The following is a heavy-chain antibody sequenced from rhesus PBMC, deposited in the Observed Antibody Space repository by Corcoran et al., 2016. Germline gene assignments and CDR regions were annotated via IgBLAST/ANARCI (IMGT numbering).Heavy chain of an antibody. J-gene: IGHJ4*01. Sequence: QVQLQESGPGLVKPSETLSLTCAVSGGSLSDSYYWNWIRQPPGKGLEYSGYISGSSGSTYYNPSLKSRVTISKDPSKNQFSLKLSSVTAADTAVYYCARRGSGYSYRRFDYWGQGVLVTVSS. CDR3: ARRGSGYSYRRFDY. D-gene: IGHD5-24*01. CDR1: GGSLSDSYY. CDR2: ISGSSGST. V-gene: IGHV4-99*01.